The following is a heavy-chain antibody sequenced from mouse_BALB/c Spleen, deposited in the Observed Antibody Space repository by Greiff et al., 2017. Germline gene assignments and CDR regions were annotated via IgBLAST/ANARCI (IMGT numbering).Heavy chain of an antibody. CDR3: AREGYDYDVRCAY. V-gene: IGHV1-14*01. Sequence: VQLQQSGPELVKPGASVKMSCKASGYTFTSYVMHWVKQKPGQGLEWIGYINPYNDGTKYNEKFKGKATLTSDKSSSTAYMELSSLTSEDSAVYYCAREGYDYDVRCAYWGQGTLVTVSA. CDR2: INPYNDGT. D-gene: IGHD2-4*01. CDR1: GYTFTSYV. J-gene: IGHJ3*01.